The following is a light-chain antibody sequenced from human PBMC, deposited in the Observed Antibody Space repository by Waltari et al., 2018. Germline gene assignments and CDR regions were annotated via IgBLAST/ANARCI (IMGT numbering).Light chain of an antibody. V-gene: IGLV2-23*02. J-gene: IGLJ1*01. CDR2: EVS. CDR1: SSDVECYNL. CDR3: CSYAHSSAYV. Sequence: QSALTQPASVSGSPGQSITIPCPGTSSDVECYNLVSWYQQYPGKAPKLIIHEVSKRPSGVSNRFSGSKYGNTASLTISGLRAEDEAEYYCCSYAHSSAYVFGTGTAVTVL.